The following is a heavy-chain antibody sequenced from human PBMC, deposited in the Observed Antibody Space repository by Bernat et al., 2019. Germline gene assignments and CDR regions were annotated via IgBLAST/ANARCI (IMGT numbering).Heavy chain of an antibody. V-gene: IGHV3-23*01. D-gene: IGHD3-10*01. J-gene: IGHJ4*02. CDR3: AKESPYGSGGQGRTYYFDS. Sequence: EVQLLESGGDLVQPGGSLRLSCAASGFTFSSFAMSWVRQVPGKGPEWVSAITYNGGRTYYADSVKGRFTISRDNSKNTVHLQISSLRAEDTAVYHCAKESPYGSGGQGRTYYFDSWGQGTLVIVSS. CDR1: GFTFSSFA. CDR2: ITYNGGRT.